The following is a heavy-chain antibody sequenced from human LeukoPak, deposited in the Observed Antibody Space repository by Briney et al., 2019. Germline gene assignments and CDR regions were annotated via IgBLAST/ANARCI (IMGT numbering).Heavy chain of an antibody. J-gene: IGHJ4*02. CDR2: ISAYNGNT. D-gene: IGHD3-22*01. CDR3: ARGRLYYYDRGPVGY. Sequence: ASVKVSCKASGYTFTSYGISWVRQAPGQGLEWVGWISAYNGNTNYAQKLQGRVTMTTDTSTSTAYMELWSLRSDDTAVYYCARGRLYYYDRGPVGYWGQGTLVTVSS. V-gene: IGHV1-18*01. CDR1: GYTFTSYG.